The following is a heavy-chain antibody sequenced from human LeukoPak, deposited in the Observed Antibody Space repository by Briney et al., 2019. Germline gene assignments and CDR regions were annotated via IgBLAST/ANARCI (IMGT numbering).Heavy chain of an antibody. CDR3: ARDHGSGDDSSGYSFDY. CDR2: ISAYNGNT. J-gene: IGHJ4*02. Sequence: GASVKVSCKASGYTFTSYGISWVRQAPGQGREWMGWISAYNGNTNYAQKLQGRVTMTTDTPPSTAYMELRSLRSDDTAVYYCARDHGSGDDSSGYSFDYWGQGTLVTVSS. D-gene: IGHD3-22*01. CDR1: GYTFTSYG. V-gene: IGHV1-18*01.